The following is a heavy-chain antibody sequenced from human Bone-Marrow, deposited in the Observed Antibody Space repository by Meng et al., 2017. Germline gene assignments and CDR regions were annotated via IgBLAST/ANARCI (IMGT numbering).Heavy chain of an antibody. CDR1: GFSLSTSGMC. CDR3: ARIKLERDGGNWFDT. J-gene: IGHJ5*02. D-gene: IGHD1-1*01. CDR2: IDWDDDK. Sequence: SAPTLVKPTQTLTLTCTFSGFSLSTSGMCVSWIRQPPGKALEWLAPIDWDDDKYYSTSLKTRLTISKDTSKNQVVLTMTNMDTVDTAEYYGARIKLERDGGNWFDTWGQGTLVTVSS. V-gene: IGHV2-70*01.